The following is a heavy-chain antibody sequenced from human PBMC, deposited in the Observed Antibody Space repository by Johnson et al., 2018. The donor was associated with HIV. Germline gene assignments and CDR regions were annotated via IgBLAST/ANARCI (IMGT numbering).Heavy chain of an antibody. CDR1: GFTFSSYG. Sequence: QVQLVESGGGVVQPGGSLRLSCAASGFTFSSYGMHWVRQAPGKGLEWVAFIRYDGSNKYYADSVKGRFTISRDNSKNTLYLQMNSLRAEDTAVYYCAKIIGYSSGVEIWGQGTMVTVSS. J-gene: IGHJ3*02. CDR2: IRYDGSNK. V-gene: IGHV3-30*02. CDR3: AKIIGYSSGVEI. D-gene: IGHD6-19*01.